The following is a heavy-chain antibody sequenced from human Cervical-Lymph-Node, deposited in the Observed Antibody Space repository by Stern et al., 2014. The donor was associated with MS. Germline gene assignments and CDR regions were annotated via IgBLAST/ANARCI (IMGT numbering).Heavy chain of an antibody. Sequence: VQLEESGPGLVKPSQTLSLTCTVSGGSISSGSYYWSWIRQPAGKGLEWIGRIYTSGSTNYNPSLKSRVTISVDTSTNQFSLKLSSVTAADTAVYYCARDRWELLNWFDPWGQGTLVTVSS. CDR3: ARDRWELLNWFDP. CDR2: IYTSGST. J-gene: IGHJ5*02. CDR1: GGSISSGSYY. D-gene: IGHD1-26*01. V-gene: IGHV4-61*02.